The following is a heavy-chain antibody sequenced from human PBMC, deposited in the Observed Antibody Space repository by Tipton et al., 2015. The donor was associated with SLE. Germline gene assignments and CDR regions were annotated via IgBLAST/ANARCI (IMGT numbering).Heavy chain of an antibody. CDR2: IYTSGST. CDR1: GGSFSGYY. J-gene: IGHJ2*01. CDR3: ARDGGYYRNWYFDL. V-gene: IGHV4-34*11. Sequence: LRLSCAVYGGSFSGYYWSWIRQPPGKGLEWIGYIYTSGSTNYNPSLKSRVTISVDTSKNQFSLKLSSVTAADTAVYYCARDGGYYRNWYFDLWGRGTLVTVSS. D-gene: IGHD1-26*01.